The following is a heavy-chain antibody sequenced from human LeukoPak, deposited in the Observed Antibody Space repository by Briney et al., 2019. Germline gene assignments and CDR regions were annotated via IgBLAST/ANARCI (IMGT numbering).Heavy chain of an antibody. CDR2: IIPIFGTA. CDR3: ARDHQQLVPGAFDI. J-gene: IGHJ3*02. V-gene: IGHV1-69*01. CDR1: GGTFSSYA. D-gene: IGHD6-13*01. Sequence: SVKVSCKASGGTFSSYAISWVRQAPGQGLEWMGGIIPIFGTANYAQKFQVRVTITADESTSTAYMELSSLRSEDTAVYYCARDHQQLVPGAFDIWGQGTMVTVSS.